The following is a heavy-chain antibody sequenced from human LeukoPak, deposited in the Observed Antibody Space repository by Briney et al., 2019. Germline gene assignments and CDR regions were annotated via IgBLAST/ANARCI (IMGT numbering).Heavy chain of an antibody. V-gene: IGHV4-4*07. CDR1: GASTSNYY. J-gene: IGHJ4*02. D-gene: IGHD5-12*01. CDR2: MYNSGST. CDR3: VRAEGGGYARY. Sequence: SETLSLTCTVSGASTSNYYWSWIRQPAGKGLEWIGRMYNSGSTIYNPSLQGRVTMSLDTSSNHFSLNLISVTAADTAVYYCVRAEGGGYARYWGQGTLVTVSS.